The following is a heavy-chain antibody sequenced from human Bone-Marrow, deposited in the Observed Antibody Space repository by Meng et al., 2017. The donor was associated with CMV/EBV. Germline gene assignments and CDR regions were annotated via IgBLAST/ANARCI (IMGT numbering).Heavy chain of an antibody. D-gene: IGHD6-13*01. CDR3: AKDLRHSSSWYSDAFEI. Sequence: GESLKISCAASGFTVSSNEMSWVRQAPGKGLEWVSSISGGSTYYADSRKGRFTISRDNSKNTLYLQMNSLRAEDTAVYYCAKDLRHSSSWYSDAFEIWGQGTMVTVPS. CDR1: GFTVSSNE. CDR2: ISGGST. V-gene: IGHV3-38-3*01. J-gene: IGHJ3*02.